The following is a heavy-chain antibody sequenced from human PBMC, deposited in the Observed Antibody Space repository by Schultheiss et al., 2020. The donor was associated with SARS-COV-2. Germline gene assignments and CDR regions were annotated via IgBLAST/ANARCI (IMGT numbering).Heavy chain of an antibody. CDR3: ARMGASCYYWFRDNLFDP. J-gene: IGHJ5*02. Sequence: SGPTLVQPTQTLTLTCTFSGFSLSTSGVGVGWIRQPPGKALEWLALIDWDDDKYYSTSLKTRLNISKDTSKNQVVLTMTNMDPVDTATYYCARMGASCYYWFRDNLFDPWGQGTLVTVSS. CDR1: GFSLSTSGVG. CDR2: IDWDDDK. D-gene: IGHD2-2*01. V-gene: IGHV2-70*01.